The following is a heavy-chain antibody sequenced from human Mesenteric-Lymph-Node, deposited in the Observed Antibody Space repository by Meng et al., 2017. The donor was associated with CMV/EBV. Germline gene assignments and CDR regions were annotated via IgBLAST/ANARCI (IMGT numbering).Heavy chain of an antibody. D-gene: IGHD2-15*01. CDR1: GFTFTDYY. J-gene: IGHJ6*02. CDR3: ARDRFVGTSNYYYYFGMDV. CDR2: INPNSGGT. Sequence: ASVKVSCKASGFTFTDYYLHWVRQAPGQGLEWMGWINPNSGGTNYAQKFQGRVTMTRDTSISTAYMELSRLRSDDRAVYYCARDRFVGTSNYYYYFGMDVWGQGTTVTVSS. V-gene: IGHV1-2*02.